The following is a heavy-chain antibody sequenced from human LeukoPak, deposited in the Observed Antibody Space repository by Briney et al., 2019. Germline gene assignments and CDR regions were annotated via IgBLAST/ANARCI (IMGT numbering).Heavy chain of an antibody. Sequence: SETLSLTCTVSGGSISSSDYYWGWIRQPPGTGLEWIASIYYSGTTHYNPSHQSRVTMSVDTSKNQFSLKLRSVTAADTAVYYCARVNTQGVPSPWGQGILVTVSS. J-gene: IGHJ5*02. CDR1: GGSISSSDYY. CDR2: IYYSGTT. D-gene: IGHD2-15*01. V-gene: IGHV4-39*01. CDR3: ARVNTQGVPSP.